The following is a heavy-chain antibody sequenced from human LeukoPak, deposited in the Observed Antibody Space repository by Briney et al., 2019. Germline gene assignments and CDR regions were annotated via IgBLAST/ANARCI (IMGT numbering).Heavy chain of an antibody. D-gene: IGHD3-3*01. CDR3: ARGGVWQAFWSGNSDY. J-gene: IGHJ4*02. CDR1: GFIFSTYS. CDR2: IGTSSSYI. V-gene: IGHV3-21*01. Sequence: GGSLRLSCAAPGFIFSTYSMNWVRQAPGKGLEWVSSIGTSSSYIYYGDSVKGRFTISRDNAKNSLYLQMNSLRAEDTAVYYCARGGVWQAFWSGNSDYWGQGTLVTVPS.